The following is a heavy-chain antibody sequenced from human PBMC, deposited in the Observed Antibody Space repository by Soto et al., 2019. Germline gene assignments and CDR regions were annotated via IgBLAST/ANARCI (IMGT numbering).Heavy chain of an antibody. V-gene: IGHV1-18*04. CDR3: ARDFYPLAYYFDY. J-gene: IGHJ4*02. CDR1: GYTFTNHG. Sequence: QVQLVQSGPEVKKPETSVKVSCKASGYTFTNHGISWVRQAPGQGLEWVGWISGYNANTKYAQKFQGRVTMSTDTSTNTAYMELRSLRSDDPAVYYCARDFYPLAYYFDYWGQVTLVTVSS. CDR2: ISGYNANT.